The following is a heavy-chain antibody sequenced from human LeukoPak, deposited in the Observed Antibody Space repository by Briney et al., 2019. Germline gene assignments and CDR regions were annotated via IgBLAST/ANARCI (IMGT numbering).Heavy chain of an antibody. D-gene: IGHD2-21*02. CDR2: ISKDGTKK. V-gene: IGHV3-30*14. Sequence: GGSLRLSCEASGFTFSNFAMHWVRQAPGQGLEWVAVISKDGTKKYYADSLKGRLTVSRDNSKNTLYLQMNSLRAEDTALYYCAKDRLNRAYCGSDCHSAAFDYWGQGAQVTVSS. J-gene: IGHJ4*02. CDR1: GFTFSNFA. CDR3: AKDRLNRAYCGSDCHSAAFDY.